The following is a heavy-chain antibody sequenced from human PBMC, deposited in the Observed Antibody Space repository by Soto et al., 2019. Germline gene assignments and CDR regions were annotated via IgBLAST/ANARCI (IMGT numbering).Heavy chain of an antibody. CDR3: ARDPYSNNNWFDP. V-gene: IGHV4-61*01. CDR2: IHYTGST. D-gene: IGHD4-4*01. CDR1: SDSYR. J-gene: IGHJ5*02. Sequence: SDSYRCRLTEQPPGKGLEWIGYIHYTGSTNYNPSLKSRVTISIDTSRIQFSLKLSSVTAADTAVYYCARDPYSNNNWFDPWGQGTLVTVSS.